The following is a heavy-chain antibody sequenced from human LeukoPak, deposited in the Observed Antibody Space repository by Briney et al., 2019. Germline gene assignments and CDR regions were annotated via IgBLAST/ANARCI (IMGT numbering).Heavy chain of an antibody. CDR2: IWYDGSNK. CDR1: GFTFSSYG. J-gene: IGHJ4*02. CDR3: ASSSWLPDTPNFDY. V-gene: IGHV3-33*01. Sequence: PGGSLRLSCAASGFTFSSYGMHWVRQAPGKGLEWVAVIWYDGSNKYYADSVKGRFTISRDNSKNTLYLQMNSLRAEDTAVYYCASSSWLPDTPNFDYWGQGTLVTVSS. D-gene: IGHD6-13*01.